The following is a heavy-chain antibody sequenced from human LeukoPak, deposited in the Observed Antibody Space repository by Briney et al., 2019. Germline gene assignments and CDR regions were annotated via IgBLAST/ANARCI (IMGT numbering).Heavy chain of an antibody. Sequence: ASVKVCCSCAGYTFTTYGIDWERQATGQGLEWMGWMNPNHTNTRYAQKFQGRITITGNISISTAYMELSSLRSEDTAVYYWARGLVGLTGIHLWAQGTLVTVSS. J-gene: IGHJ1*01. V-gene: IGHV1-8*03. CDR2: MNPNHTNT. CDR1: GYTFTTYG. D-gene: IGHD1-26*01. CDR3: ARGLVGLTGIHL.